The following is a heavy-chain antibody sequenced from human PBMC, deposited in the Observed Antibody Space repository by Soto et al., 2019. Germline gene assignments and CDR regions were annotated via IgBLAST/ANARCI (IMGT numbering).Heavy chain of an antibody. V-gene: IGHV1-18*01. Sequence: ALVKVSCKASGYTFTSYGISWVRQAPGQGLEWMGWISAYNGNTNYAQKLQGRVTMTTDTSTSTAYMELRSLRSDDTAVYYCARTPEWLRSSYYYYYYMDVWGKGTTVTVSS. CDR1: GYTFTSYG. CDR3: ARTPEWLRSSYYYYYYMDV. J-gene: IGHJ6*03. D-gene: IGHD5-12*01. CDR2: ISAYNGNT.